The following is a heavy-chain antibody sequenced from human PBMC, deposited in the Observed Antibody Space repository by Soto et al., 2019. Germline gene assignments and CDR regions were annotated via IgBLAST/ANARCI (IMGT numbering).Heavy chain of an antibody. V-gene: IGHV1-69*02. CDR3: ASSYGSGSRAFDY. CDR2: VNPIVSMS. Sequence: QVQLVQSGAEVKRPGSSVKVSCKASVDTFNFYSINWVRQAPGVGLEWMGRVNPIVSMSNYAQKFQGRVTMTADKSTSTAYMELSSLRSEDTAIYYCASSYGSGSRAFDYWGQGALVTVSS. J-gene: IGHJ4*02. CDR1: VDTFNFYS. D-gene: IGHD3-10*01.